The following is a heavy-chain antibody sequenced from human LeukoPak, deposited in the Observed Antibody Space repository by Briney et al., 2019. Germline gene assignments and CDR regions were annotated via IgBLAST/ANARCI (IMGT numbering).Heavy chain of an antibody. CDR1: GYTFTGYY. V-gene: IGHV1-2*06. D-gene: IGHD6-13*01. CDR2: INPNSGGT. CDR3: ARDRGGYSSSWTDY. J-gene: IGHJ4*02. Sequence: ASVKVSCKASGYTFTGYYMHWVRQAPGQGLEWMGRINPNSGGTNYAQKFQGRVTMTRDTSISTAYMELSGLRSDDTAVYYCARDRGGYSSSWTDYWGQGTLATVSS.